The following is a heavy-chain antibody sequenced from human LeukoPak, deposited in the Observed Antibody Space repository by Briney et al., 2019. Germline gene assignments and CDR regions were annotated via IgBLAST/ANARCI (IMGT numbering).Heavy chain of an antibody. V-gene: IGHV4-34*01. CDR3: ASGGYSYYHPIDY. CDR1: GESFSAYY. Sequence: SETLSLTCAVYGESFSAYYWSWIRQPPGKGLEWIGEINHSGSTNYNPSLKSRVTISVDTSKNQFSLKLSSVTAADTAVYYCASGGYSYYHPIDYWGQGTLVTVSS. J-gene: IGHJ4*02. CDR2: INHSGST. D-gene: IGHD5-18*01.